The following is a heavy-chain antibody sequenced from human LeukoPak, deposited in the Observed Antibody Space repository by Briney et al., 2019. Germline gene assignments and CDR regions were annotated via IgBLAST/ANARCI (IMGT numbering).Heavy chain of an antibody. Sequence: PGGSLRLSCAASGFTLSPYNMNWVRQAPGKGLEWVSSISSSSTYIYYADSVKGRFTISRDNAKNSLYLQMNSLRAEDTAMYYCARYEGDYYDTSGYYSTYYFDYWGQGTLVTVSS. D-gene: IGHD3-22*01. V-gene: IGHV3-21*06. CDR2: ISSSSTYI. J-gene: IGHJ4*02. CDR1: GFTLSPYN. CDR3: ARYEGDYYDTSGYYSTYYFDY.